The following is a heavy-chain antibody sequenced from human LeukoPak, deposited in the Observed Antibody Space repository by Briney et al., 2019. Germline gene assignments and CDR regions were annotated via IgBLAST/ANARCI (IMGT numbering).Heavy chain of an antibody. D-gene: IGHD6-13*01. V-gene: IGHV1-2*02. CDR2: MNLNSCGT. CDR1: GYTFTRYY. CDR3: ASEGQQLVNLDSYYYGMDV. J-gene: IGHJ6*02. Sequence: ASVKVSCKASGYTFTRYYMHGVGQAGGQGREWMGWMNLNSCGTNYAQKFPARLTITRDTSISTAYIELSRLSSDDTAVYYCASEGQQLVNLDSYYYGMDVWGQGPTVTVSS.